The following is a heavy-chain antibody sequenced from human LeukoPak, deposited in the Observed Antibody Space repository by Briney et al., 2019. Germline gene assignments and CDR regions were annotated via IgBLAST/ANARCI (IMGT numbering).Heavy chain of an antibody. CDR1: GYSFTSYW. J-gene: IGHJ4*02. D-gene: IGHD3-22*01. V-gene: IGHV5-51*01. Sequence: GESLKISCEGSGYSFTSYWIGLVRQMPVKGLEWVAIIYPGDSDTIYSPSFQGQVTISADNSISTAYLQWSSLKASDTAMYYCARSSDSSGFYDYFDYWGQGTLVTVSS. CDR3: ARSSDSSGFYDYFDY. CDR2: IYPGDSDT.